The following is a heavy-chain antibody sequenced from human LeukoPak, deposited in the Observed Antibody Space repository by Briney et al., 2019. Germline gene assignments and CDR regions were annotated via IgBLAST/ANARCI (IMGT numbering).Heavy chain of an antibody. CDR2: INPIFGTA. CDR1: GGTFSSYA. CDR3: AGGHYDILTGPFDY. Sequence: SVKVSCKASGGTFSSYAISWVRQAPGQGLEWMGGINPIFGTANYAQKFQGRVTITTDESTSTAYMELSSLRSEDTAVYYCAGGHYDILTGPFDYWGQGTLVTVSS. J-gene: IGHJ4*02. D-gene: IGHD3-9*01. V-gene: IGHV1-69*05.